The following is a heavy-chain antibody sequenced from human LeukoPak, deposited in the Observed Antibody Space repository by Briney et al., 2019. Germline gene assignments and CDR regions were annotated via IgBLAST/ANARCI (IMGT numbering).Heavy chain of an antibody. CDR1: GXTVSSNY. Sequence: GGSLRLSCAASGXTVSSNYMSWVRQAPGKGLEWVSVVYGGSSTYYADSVKGRFTISRDNSKNTLYLQTNSLRAEDTAVYYCARGEDYGDYFDFWGQGTLVTVSS. J-gene: IGHJ4*02. CDR2: VYGGSST. D-gene: IGHD4-17*01. V-gene: IGHV3-66*01. CDR3: ARGEDYGDYFDF.